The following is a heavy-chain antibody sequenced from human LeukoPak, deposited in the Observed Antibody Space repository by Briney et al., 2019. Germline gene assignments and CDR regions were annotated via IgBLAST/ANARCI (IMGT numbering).Heavy chain of an antibody. CDR1: GGSFSGYY. CDR2: INHSGST. J-gene: IGHJ5*02. Sequence: PSETLSLTCAVYGGSFSGYYWSWIRQPPGRGLEWIGEINHSGSTNYNPSLKSRVTISVDTSKNQFSLKLSSVTAADTAVYYCARVKSRITMIVVVAYNWFDPWGQGTLVTVSS. V-gene: IGHV4-34*01. CDR3: ARVKSRITMIVVVAYNWFDP. D-gene: IGHD3-22*01.